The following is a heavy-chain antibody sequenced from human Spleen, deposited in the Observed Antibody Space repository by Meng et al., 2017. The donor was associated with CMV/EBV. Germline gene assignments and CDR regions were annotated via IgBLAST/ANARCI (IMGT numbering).Heavy chain of an antibody. CDR1: GGSISSGNFY. CDR2: IYHTGST. CDR3: AREVAY. D-gene: IGHD2-15*01. J-gene: IGHJ4*02. V-gene: IGHV4-31*03. Sequence: TLSLTCSVSGGSISSGNFYWSWIRQSQGKGLEWIAYIYHTGSTQYNPSLKSRVVVTLDTSENQFSLKMNSMTAADTAVYYCAREVAYWGQGILVTVSS.